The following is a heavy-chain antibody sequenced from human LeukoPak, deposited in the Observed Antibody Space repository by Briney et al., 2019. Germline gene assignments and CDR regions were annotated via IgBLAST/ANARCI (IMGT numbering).Heavy chain of an antibody. CDR1: GGPISSGGYY. CDR3: ARGSRGLFDY. Sequence: PSETLSLTCTVSGGPISSGGYYWSWIRQHPGKGLEWIGYIYYSGSSYYNPSLKSRVTTSVDTSKNQFSLKLSSVTAADTAVYYCARGSRGLFDYWGQGTLVTVSS. J-gene: IGHJ4*02. V-gene: IGHV4-31*03. CDR2: IYYSGSS. D-gene: IGHD3-22*01.